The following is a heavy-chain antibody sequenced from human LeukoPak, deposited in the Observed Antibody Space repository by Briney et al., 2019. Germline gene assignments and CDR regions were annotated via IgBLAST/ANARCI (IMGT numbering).Heavy chain of an antibody. Sequence: SETLSSTCTVSGRSVSNDNYYWSWIRQPPGKGLEWIGNIYHTGSTNYNPSLSSRVTLSLDTSKNQFSLTLNSVTAADTAIYYCTGDNDANWSYSWGQGTLVTVSS. J-gene: IGHJ5*01. CDR2: IYHTGST. CDR1: GRSVSNDNYY. CDR3: TGDNDANWSYS. V-gene: IGHV4-61*01.